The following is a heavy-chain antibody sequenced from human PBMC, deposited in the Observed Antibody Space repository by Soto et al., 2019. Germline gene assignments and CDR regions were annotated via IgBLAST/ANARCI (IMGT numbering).Heavy chain of an antibody. CDR3: ARDSSEMATSYSFDH. V-gene: IGHV1-46*01. Sequence: QVQLVQSGAEVKKPGASVKISCKASGYTFTSHNIHWVRQAPGQGLAWMGMINPSSGSTDYAQKFQGRVTMTSDTSTRTVYMELSSLRYEDMAVYYCARDSSEMATSYSFDHWGQGALVTVSS. CDR2: INPSSGST. J-gene: IGHJ4*02. D-gene: IGHD5-12*01. CDR1: GYTFTSHN.